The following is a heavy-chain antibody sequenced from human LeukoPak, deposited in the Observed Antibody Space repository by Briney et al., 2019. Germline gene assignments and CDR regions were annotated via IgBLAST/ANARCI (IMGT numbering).Heavy chain of an antibody. CDR1: GGSFSGYY. D-gene: IGHD2-8*01. J-gene: IGHJ4*02. V-gene: IGHV4-34*01. Sequence: MTSETLSLTCAVYGGSFSGYYWSWIRQPPGKGLEWIGEINHSGSTNYNPSLKSRVTISVDTSKNQFSLKLSSVTAADTAVYYCARGGIMAYWGQGTLVTVSS. CDR3: ARGGIMAY. CDR2: INHSGST.